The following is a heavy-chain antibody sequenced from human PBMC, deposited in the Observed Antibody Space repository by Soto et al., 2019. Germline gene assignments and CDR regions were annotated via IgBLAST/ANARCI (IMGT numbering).Heavy chain of an antibody. J-gene: IGHJ4*02. CDR3: VRGDGDRYDGHGYLGRH. CDR1: GFTFSIYW. CDR2: MNIDGSRT. V-gene: IGHV3-74*01. Sequence: EVQLVESGGGLVQPGGSLRLSCAASGFTFSIYWMHWVRQAPGKGLVWVSRMNIDGSRTSYADFAKGRFTISRDDAKSTVYLQMSNLRAEDTAVYYCVRGDGDRYDGHGYLGRHWGQGTLVTVSS. D-gene: IGHD2-21*01.